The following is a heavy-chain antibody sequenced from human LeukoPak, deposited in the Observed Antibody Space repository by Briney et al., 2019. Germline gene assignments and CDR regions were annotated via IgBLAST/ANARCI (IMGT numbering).Heavy chain of an antibody. Sequence: GGSLRLSCAASGFTFSSYAMHWVRQAPGKGLEWVAVISYDGSNKYYADSVKGRFTISRDKSKNTLYLQMNSLRAEDTAVYYCARDKSIAARFFDYWGQGTLVTVSS. V-gene: IGHV3-30*04. D-gene: IGHD6-6*01. J-gene: IGHJ4*02. CDR1: GFTFSSYA. CDR3: ARDKSIAARFFDY. CDR2: ISYDGSNK.